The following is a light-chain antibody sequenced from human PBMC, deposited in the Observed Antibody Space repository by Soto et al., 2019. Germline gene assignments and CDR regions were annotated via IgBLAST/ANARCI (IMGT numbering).Light chain of an antibody. CDR2: EVS. V-gene: IGLV2-14*03. CDR3: SSYTTGSTVV. Sequence: QSVLTQPASVFGSPGQSNTISCTGTSSDVGGYNFVSWYQQHPGKAPKLMIYEVSNRPSGVSNRFSGSKSGNTASLTISGLQPEDEADYYCSSYTTGSTVVFGTGTKVTVL. CDR1: SSDVGGYNF. J-gene: IGLJ1*01.